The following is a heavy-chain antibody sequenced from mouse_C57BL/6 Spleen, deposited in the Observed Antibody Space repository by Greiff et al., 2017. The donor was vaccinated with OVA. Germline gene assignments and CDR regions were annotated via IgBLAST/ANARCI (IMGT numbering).Heavy chain of an antibody. Sequence: EVKLMESGGGLVKPGGSLKLSCAASGFTFSDYGMHWVRQAPEKGLEWVAYISSGSSTISYADTVTGRFTISRDTATNTLYLQMTSLRSEDTAVYCCARTGKSHEYLDVWGTGTTGTGSS. CDR1: GFTFSDYG. CDR2: ISSGSSTI. D-gene: IGHD1-1*01. J-gene: IGHJ1*03. CDR3: ARTGKSHEYLDV. V-gene: IGHV5-17*01.